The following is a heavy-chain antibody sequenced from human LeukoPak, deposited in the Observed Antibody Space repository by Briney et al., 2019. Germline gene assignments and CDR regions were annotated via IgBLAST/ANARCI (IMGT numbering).Heavy chain of an antibody. J-gene: IGHJ5*02. CDR2: IYHSGST. CDR1: GYSISSGYY. Sequence: RSSETLSLTCTVSGYSISSGYYWGWIRQPPGKGLEWIGSIYHSGSTYYNPSLKSRVTISVDTSKSQFSLKLSSVTAADTAVYYCARIVVVAAIDPWGQGTLVTVSS. D-gene: IGHD2-15*01. V-gene: IGHV4-38-2*02. CDR3: ARIVVVAAIDP.